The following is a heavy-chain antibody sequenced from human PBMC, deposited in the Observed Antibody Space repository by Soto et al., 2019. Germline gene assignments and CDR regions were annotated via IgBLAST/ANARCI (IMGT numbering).Heavy chain of an antibody. CDR2: IYYSGST. J-gene: IGHJ6*02. Sequence: VSGGSISSSSYYWGWIRQPPGKGLEWIGSIYYSGSTYHNPSLKSRVTISVDTSKNQFSLKLSSVTAADTAVYYCASTPPRVGAAHSNYYYYGMYVWGQGTTVTVSS. CDR3: ASTPPRVGAAHSNYYYYGMYV. V-gene: IGHV4-39*01. D-gene: IGHD1-26*01. CDR1: GGSISSSSYY.